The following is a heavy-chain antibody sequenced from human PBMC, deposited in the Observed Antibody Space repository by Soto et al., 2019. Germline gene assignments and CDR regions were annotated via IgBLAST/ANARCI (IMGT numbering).Heavy chain of an antibody. D-gene: IGHD2-15*01. Sequence: ASVKVSCKASGYTFTSYYMHWVRQAPGQGLEWMGIINPSGGSTSYAQKSQGRVTMTRDTSTSTVYMELSSLRSEDTAVYYCAREYCSGGSCYSYYYGMDVWGQGTTVTVSS. J-gene: IGHJ6*02. CDR1: GYTFTSYY. CDR3: AREYCSGGSCYSYYYGMDV. V-gene: IGHV1-46*01. CDR2: INPSGGST.